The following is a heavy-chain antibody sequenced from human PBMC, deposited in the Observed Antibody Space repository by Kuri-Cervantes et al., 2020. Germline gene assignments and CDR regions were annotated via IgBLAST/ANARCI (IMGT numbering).Heavy chain of an antibody. CDR3: AKDHGLRFLEWLPRY. V-gene: IGHV3-30-3*01. J-gene: IGHJ4*02. CDR1: GFTFSSYA. CDR2: ISYDGSNK. D-gene: IGHD3-3*01. Sequence: GESLKISCAASGFTFSSYAMHWVRQAPGKGLEWVAVISYDGSNKYYADSVKGRFTISRDNSKNTLYLQMNSLRAEDTAVYYCAKDHGLRFLEWLPRYWGQGTLVTDSS.